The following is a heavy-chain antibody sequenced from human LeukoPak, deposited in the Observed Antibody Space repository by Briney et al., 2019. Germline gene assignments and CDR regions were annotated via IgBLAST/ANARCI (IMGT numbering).Heavy chain of an antibody. Sequence: GASVKVSCKASGYTFTNYGITWVRQAPGQGLEWMGWISPYNGNTKYAQKLQGRVTMTIDTSTSTAYMELRSLRSDDTAVYYCARREALDDAFDIWGQGTMVTVSS. CDR1: GYTFTNYG. CDR2: ISPYNGNT. J-gene: IGHJ3*02. CDR3: ARREALDDAFDI. D-gene: IGHD1-26*01. V-gene: IGHV1-18*01.